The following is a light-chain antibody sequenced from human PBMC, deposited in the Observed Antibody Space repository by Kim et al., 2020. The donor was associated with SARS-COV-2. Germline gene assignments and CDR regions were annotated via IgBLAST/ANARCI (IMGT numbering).Light chain of an antibody. Sequence: ALGQTARITCGGNKSGSKNVHWYQQKPGQAPVLVIYGDSNRPSGIPERFSGSNSGNTATLTISRAQAGDEADYYCQVWDSSTAHYVFGTGTKVTVL. CDR1: KSGSKN. J-gene: IGLJ1*01. V-gene: IGLV3-9*01. CDR3: QVWDSSTAHYV. CDR2: GDS.